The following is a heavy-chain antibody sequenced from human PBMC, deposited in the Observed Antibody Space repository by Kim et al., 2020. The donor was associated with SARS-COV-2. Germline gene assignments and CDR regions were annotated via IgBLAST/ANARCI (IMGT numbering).Heavy chain of an antibody. CDR1: VDIVSSYTAA. Sequence: SQTLSLTCAVSVDIVSSYTAAWNWIRQSPSRGLEWLGRTYFRSKWSTNYAVSVQSRININADTSTNQFSLQLNSVTPEDTALYYCARQMSGRFDFWGQGT. V-gene: IGHV6-1*01. J-gene: IGHJ4*02. CDR3: ARQMSGRFDF. CDR2: TYFRSKWST. D-gene: IGHD7-27*01.